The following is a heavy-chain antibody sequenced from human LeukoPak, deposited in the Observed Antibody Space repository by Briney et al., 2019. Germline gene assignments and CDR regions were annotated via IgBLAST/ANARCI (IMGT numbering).Heavy chain of an antibody. J-gene: IGHJ4*02. D-gene: IGHD5-18*01. Sequence: PGGPLRLSCAASGFTFDDYAMHWVRQAPGKGLEWVSGISWNSGDIGYADSVKGRFTISRDNAKNSLYLQMNSLRAEDTALYYCAKVRGYSYGSFDYWAREPWSPSPQ. CDR1: GFTFDDYA. V-gene: IGHV3-9*01. CDR2: ISWNSGDI. CDR3: AKVRGYSYGSFDY.